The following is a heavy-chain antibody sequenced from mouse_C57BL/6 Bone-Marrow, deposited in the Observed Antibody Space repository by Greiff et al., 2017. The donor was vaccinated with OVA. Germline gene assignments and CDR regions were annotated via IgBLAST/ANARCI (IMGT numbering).Heavy chain of an antibody. CDR3: ARPGDYDGDWFAY. V-gene: IGHV1-47*01. CDR2: FHPSNDDT. D-gene: IGHD2-4*01. J-gene: IGHJ3*01. Sequence: QVQLQQSGAELVKPGASVKMSCKASGYTFTTYPIEWMKQNHGTSLEWIGNFHPSNDDTKNNEKFKGKGTLTVEKSSSTVDLELSRLTSDDSAVYYCARPGDYDGDWFAYWGQGTLVTVSA. CDR1: GYTFTTYP.